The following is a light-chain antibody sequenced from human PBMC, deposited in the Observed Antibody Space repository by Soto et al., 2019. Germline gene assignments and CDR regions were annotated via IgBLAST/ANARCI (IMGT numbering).Light chain of an antibody. J-gene: IGLJ2*01. CDR2: EVS. Sequence: QSALTQPPSASGSPGQSVTISCTGTSSDVGGYNYVSWYQQHPGKAPKLMIYEVSKRPSGVPDRFSGSKSGNTASLTVSGLQAEDEADYYCSSDAGSISFGGGTKVTVL. CDR3: SSDAGSIS. CDR1: SSDVGGYNY. V-gene: IGLV2-8*01.